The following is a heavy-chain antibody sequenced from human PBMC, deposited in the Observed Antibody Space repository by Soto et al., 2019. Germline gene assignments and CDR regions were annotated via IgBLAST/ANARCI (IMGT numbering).Heavy chain of an antibody. CDR3: ANDDYPVGQWLRLPERDY. CDR2: ISGSGGST. V-gene: IGHV3-23*01. D-gene: IGHD5-12*01. CDR1: GFTFSSYA. J-gene: IGHJ4*02. Sequence: EVQLLVSGGGLVQPGGSLRLSCAASGFTFSSYAMSWVRQAPGKGLEWVSAISGSGGSTYYADSVKGPFTISRDTYKNSLYLQMNRLRAEDTAVYYCANDDYPVGQWLRLPERDYGGQGTLVTVSS.